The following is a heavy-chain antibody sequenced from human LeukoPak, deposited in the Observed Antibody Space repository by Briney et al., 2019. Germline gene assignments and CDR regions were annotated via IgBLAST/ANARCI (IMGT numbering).Heavy chain of an antibody. CDR2: IYPGDSDT. CDR1: GYSFTSYW. Sequence: GESLKISCKGSGYSFTSYWIGRVRQMPGKGLEWMGIIYPGDSDTRYSPSFQGQVTISADKSISTAYLQWSSLKASDTAMYYCARSGYCSSTSCWSYNWFDPWGQGTLVTVSS. D-gene: IGHD2-2*01. CDR3: ARSGYCSSTSCWSYNWFDP. J-gene: IGHJ5*02. V-gene: IGHV5-51*01.